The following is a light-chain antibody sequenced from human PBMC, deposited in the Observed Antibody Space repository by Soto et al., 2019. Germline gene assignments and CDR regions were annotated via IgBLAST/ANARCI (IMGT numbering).Light chain of an antibody. V-gene: IGKV1-39*01. J-gene: IGKJ4*01. Sequence: DIQMTQSPSSLSASVVDRVTITYRASQSISSYLNWYQQKPGKAPNLLIYAASSLQSGVPSRFSGSGSGTDFTLTISSLQPEDFATYYCQQSYSTPLTFGGGTKVDIK. CDR2: AAS. CDR1: QSISSY. CDR3: QQSYSTPLT.